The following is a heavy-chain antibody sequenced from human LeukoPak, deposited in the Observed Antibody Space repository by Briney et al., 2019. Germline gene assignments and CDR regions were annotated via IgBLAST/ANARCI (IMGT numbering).Heavy chain of an antibody. CDR3: ARVGRAYYDFWSGYRWFDP. D-gene: IGHD3-3*01. CDR2: INHSGST. CDR1: GGPISSGGHF. V-gene: IGHV4-39*07. Sequence: SETLSLTCTVSGGPISSGGHFWSWIRQPPGKGLEWIGEINHSGSTNYNPSLKSRVTISVDTSKNQFSLKLSSVTAADTAVYYCARVGRAYYDFWSGYRWFDPWGQGTLVTVSS. J-gene: IGHJ5*02.